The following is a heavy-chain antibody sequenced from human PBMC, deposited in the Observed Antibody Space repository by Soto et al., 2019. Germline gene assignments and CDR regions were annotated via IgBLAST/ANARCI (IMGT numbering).Heavy chain of an antibody. D-gene: IGHD3-9*01. CDR1: GGTFGRYT. J-gene: IGHJ4*02. V-gene: IGHV1-69*16. CDR2: ILPVLGNT. Sequence: QVQLVQSGPQVKKPGSSVKVSCTASGGTFGRYTISWVRQAPGQGLEWMGGILPVLGNTNVAQRFQDRLTFTADESTSPAYLELSSLRPEDTAVYYCARGSVVLTGTTAPFAHWGQGILVTVSS. CDR3: ARGSVVLTGTTAPFAH.